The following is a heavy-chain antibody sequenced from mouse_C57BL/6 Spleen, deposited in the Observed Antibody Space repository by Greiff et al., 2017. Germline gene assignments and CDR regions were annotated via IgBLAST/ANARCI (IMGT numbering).Heavy chain of an antibody. J-gene: IGHJ3*01. Sequence: EVQVVESGEGLVKPGGSLKLSCAASGFTFSSYAMSWVRQTPEKRLEWVAYISSGGDYIYYADTVKGRFTISRDNARNTLYLQMSSLKSEDTAMYYCTRVEDYYGSSPAWFAYWGQGTLVTVSA. CDR2: ISSGGDYI. D-gene: IGHD1-1*01. V-gene: IGHV5-9-1*02. CDR3: TRVEDYYGSSPAWFAY. CDR1: GFTFSSYA.